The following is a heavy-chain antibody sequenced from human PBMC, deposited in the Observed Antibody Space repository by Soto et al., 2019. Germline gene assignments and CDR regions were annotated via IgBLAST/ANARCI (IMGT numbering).Heavy chain of an antibody. CDR2: VHYSGNT. V-gene: IGHV4-38-2*02. D-gene: IGHD2-15*01. CDR1: GYSISSGYH. Sequence: SETLSLTCTVSGYSISSGYHWAWIRQPPGKGLEWLGSVHYSGNTYYNPSLKSRLTISVDKSKNQFSLNLSSVTAADTAVYYCARQDRVVAEGRWFDPWGQGTLVTVPQ. J-gene: IGHJ5*02. CDR3: ARQDRVVAEGRWFDP.